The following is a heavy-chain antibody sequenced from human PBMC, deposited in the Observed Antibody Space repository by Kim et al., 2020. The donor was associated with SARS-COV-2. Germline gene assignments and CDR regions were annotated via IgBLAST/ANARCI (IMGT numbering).Heavy chain of an antibody. CDR3: VVAVRGLTGWFDP. V-gene: IGHV4-31*03. Sequence: SETLSLTCTVSGGSISSGGYYWSWIRQHPGKGLEWIGYNYYSGSTYYNSSLKSRATISVDTSKNQFSLKLSSVTAADTAVYYSVVAVRGLTGWFDPWGQG. CDR1: GGSISSGGYY. CDR2: NYYSGST. J-gene: IGHJ5*02. D-gene: IGHD3-10*01.